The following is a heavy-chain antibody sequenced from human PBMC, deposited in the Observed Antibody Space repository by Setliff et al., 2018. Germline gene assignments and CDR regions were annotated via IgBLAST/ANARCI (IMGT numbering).Heavy chain of an antibody. CDR2: ISYSGSYT. CDR1: GVSVNSLTW. D-gene: IGHD1-26*01. J-gene: IGHJ3*02. CDR3: AREWQVGSGWVDTVDI. Sequence: ETLSLTCAVSGVSVNSLTWWSWVRQAPGKGLEWVSSISYSGSYTYYADSVKGRFSISRDDAKNTLYLQMNSLRAEDTAVYFCAREWQVGSGWVDTVDIWGQGTMVTVSS. V-gene: IGHV3-21*01.